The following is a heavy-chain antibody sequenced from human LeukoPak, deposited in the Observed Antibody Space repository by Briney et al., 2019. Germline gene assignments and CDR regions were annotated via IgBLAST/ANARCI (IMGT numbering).Heavy chain of an antibody. CDR1: GGSISSSSYY. CDR3: AKVETSGGANCYALDY. J-gene: IGHJ4*02. D-gene: IGHD2-2*01. V-gene: IGHV4-39*07. CDR2: IYYSGST. Sequence: SETLSLTCTVSGGSISSSSYYWGWIRQPPGKGLEWIGSIYYSGSTYYNPSLKSRVTISVDTSKNQFSLKLSSVTAADTAVYYCAKVETSGGANCYALDYWGQGTLVTVSS.